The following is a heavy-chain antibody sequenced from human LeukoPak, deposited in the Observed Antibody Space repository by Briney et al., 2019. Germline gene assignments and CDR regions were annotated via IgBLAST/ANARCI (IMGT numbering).Heavy chain of an antibody. J-gene: IGHJ1*01. CDR3: ARTYYYDTSGYWAKYFQH. CDR1: GYTFTGYY. V-gene: IGHV1-2*02. CDR2: INPNSGGT. Sequence: ASVKVSCKASGYTFTGYYMHWVRQAPGQGLEWMGWINPNSGGTNYAQKFQGRVTMTRDTSISTAYMELSRLRSDDTAVYYCARTYYYDTSGYWAKYFQHWGQGTLVTVSS. D-gene: IGHD3-22*01.